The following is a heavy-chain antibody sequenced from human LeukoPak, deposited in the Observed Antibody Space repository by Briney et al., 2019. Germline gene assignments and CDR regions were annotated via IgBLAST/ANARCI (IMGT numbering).Heavy chain of an antibody. D-gene: IGHD2-21*02. Sequence: PGGSLRLSCAASGFTFSSYAMHWVRQAPGKGLEWVAVIPNEGTNKYYADSVKGRFIISRDNSKNTLYLQMNSLRGEDTAVYYCAREVVTAGPTRWYFDLWGRGTLVTVSS. CDR1: GFTFSSYA. J-gene: IGHJ2*01. CDR3: AREVVTAGPTRWYFDL. CDR2: IPNEGTNK. V-gene: IGHV3-30-3*01.